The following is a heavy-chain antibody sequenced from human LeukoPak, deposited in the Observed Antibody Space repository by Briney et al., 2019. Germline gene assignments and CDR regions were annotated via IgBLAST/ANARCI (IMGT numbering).Heavy chain of an antibody. CDR2: ISYDGSNK. CDR3: ARILQHLGVFFDY. CDR1: GFTFSSYA. J-gene: IGHJ4*02. D-gene: IGHD6-13*01. Sequence: GGSLRLSCAAAGFTFSSYAMHWVRQAPGKGLEWVAVISYDGSNKYYADSVKGRFTISRDNSKSTLYLQMNSLRAEDTAVYYCARILQHLGVFFDYWGQGTLVTVSS. V-gene: IGHV3-30-3*01.